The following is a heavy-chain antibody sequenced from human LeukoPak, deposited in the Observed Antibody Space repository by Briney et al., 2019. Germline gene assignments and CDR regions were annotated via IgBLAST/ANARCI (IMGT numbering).Heavy chain of an antibody. V-gene: IGHV4-59*12. D-gene: IGHD3-10*01. CDR3: ARERITMVRGVID. Sequence: RTSETLSLTCTVSGGSISSYYWSWIRQPPGKGLEWIGYIYYSGSTNYNPSLKSRVTISVDTSKNQFSLKLSSVTAADTAVYYCARERITMVRGVIDWGQGTLVTVSS. CDR1: GGSISSYY. CDR2: IYYSGST. J-gene: IGHJ4*02.